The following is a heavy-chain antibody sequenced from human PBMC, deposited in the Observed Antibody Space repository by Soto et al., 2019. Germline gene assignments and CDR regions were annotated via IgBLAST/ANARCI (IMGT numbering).Heavy chain of an antibody. Sequence: PSETLSLTCAVSGGSISSSNWWSWVRQPPGKGLEWIGEIYHSGSTNYNPSLKSRVTISVDKSKNQFSLKLSSVTAADTAVYYCARHPVAGNLGAYYYYYYGMDVWGQGTTVTVSS. V-gene: IGHV4-4*02. J-gene: IGHJ6*02. CDR2: IYHSGST. CDR1: GGSISSSNW. CDR3: ARHPVAGNLGAYYYYYYGMDV. D-gene: IGHD6-19*01.